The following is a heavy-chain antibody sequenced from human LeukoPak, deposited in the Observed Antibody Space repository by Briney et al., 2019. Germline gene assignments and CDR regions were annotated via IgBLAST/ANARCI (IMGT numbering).Heavy chain of an antibody. D-gene: IGHD2-2*01. CDR3: ARAGPAAIFGNNWFDP. Sequence: GGSLRLSCAASGFTVSSNYMSWVRQAPGEGLEWVSVIYSGGSTYYADSVKGRFTISRHNSKNTLYLQMNSLRAEDTAVYYCARAGPAAIFGNNWFDPWGQGTLVTVSS. V-gene: IGHV3-53*04. CDR2: IYSGGST. CDR1: GFTVSSNY. J-gene: IGHJ5*02.